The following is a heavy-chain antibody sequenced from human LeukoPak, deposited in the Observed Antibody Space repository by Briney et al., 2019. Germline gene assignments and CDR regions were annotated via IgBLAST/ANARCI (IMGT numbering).Heavy chain of an antibody. V-gene: IGHV4-59*08. J-gene: IGHJ5*02. CDR1: GGSIRSYY. D-gene: IGHD3-10*01. Sequence: PSETLSLTCTVSGGSIRSYYWSWIRQPPGKGLEWIGYIYNSGSTNYNPSLKSRVTISVDTSKNQFSLKLSSVTAADTAVYYCAASVWFGELIDSPWGQGTLVTVSS. CDR3: AASVWFGELIDSP. CDR2: IYNSGST.